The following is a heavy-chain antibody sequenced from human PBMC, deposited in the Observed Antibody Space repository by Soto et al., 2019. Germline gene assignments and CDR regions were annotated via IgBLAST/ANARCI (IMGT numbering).Heavy chain of an antibody. CDR1: GYTFTSYG. CDR3: ARDRVGVAAAGYDY. CDR2: ISTYNGNT. J-gene: IGHJ4*02. Sequence: ASVKVSCKASGYTFTSYGISWVRQAPGQGLEWMGWISTYNGNTSHAQKFQGRVTMTTDTSTSTAYMELRSLRSDDTAVYYCARDRVGVAAAGYDYWGQGTLVTVSS. V-gene: IGHV1-18*01. D-gene: IGHD6-13*01.